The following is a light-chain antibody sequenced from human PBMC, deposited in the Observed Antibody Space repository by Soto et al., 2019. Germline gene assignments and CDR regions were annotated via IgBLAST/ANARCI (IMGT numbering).Light chain of an antibody. Sequence: DIVMTQSPLSLPVTPGEPASISCRSSQSLLHSNGCNYLDWYLQKPGQPPQLLIYLGSNRASGVPDRFSGSGSGKDFTLKISRVEAADVGVYYCMQALQTLWTFGKGTKVDIK. CDR3: MQALQTLWT. J-gene: IGKJ1*01. V-gene: IGKV2-28*01. CDR2: LGS. CDR1: QSLLHSNGCNY.